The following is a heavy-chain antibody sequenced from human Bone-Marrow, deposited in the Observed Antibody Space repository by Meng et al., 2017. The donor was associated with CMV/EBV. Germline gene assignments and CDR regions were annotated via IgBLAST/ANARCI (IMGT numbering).Heavy chain of an antibody. D-gene: IGHD3-16*01. J-gene: IGHJ4*02. CDR2: ITTSGGGA. Sequence: GGSLRLSCTASGFTFSNYDMSWVRQAPGRGLEWVSSITTSGGGAYYADSVKGRFTISRNNSKNTLYLQMNSLRAEDTAVYYCAKHIPFGDFWGQGTLVTVSS. CDR3: AKHIPFGDF. V-gene: IGHV3-23*01. CDR1: GFTFSNYD.